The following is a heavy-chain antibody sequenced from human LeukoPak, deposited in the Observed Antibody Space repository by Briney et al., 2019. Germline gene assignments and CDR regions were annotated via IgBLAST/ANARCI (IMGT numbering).Heavy chain of an antibody. J-gene: IGHJ4*02. Sequence: SATLSLTCAVSGYSISSGYYWGWIRQPPGKGLEWIGSIYHSGSTYYKPSLKSRVTISVDTSKNQFSLKLSSVTAADTAVYYCAREHPKTSSSWYEFVDYWGQGTLVTVSS. CDR2: IYHSGST. CDR3: AREHPKTSSSWYEFVDY. D-gene: IGHD6-13*01. V-gene: IGHV4-38-2*02. CDR1: GYSISSGYY.